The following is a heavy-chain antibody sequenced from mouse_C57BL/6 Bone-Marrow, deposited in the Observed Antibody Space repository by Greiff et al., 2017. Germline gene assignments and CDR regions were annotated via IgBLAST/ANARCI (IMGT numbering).Heavy chain of an antibody. CDR3: ARWVTYYFDY. D-gene: IGHD2-1*01. CDR1: GYTFTSYW. CDR2: IPPNSGST. Sequence: QVQLQQPGAELVKPGASVKLSCKASGYTFTSYWMHWVKQRPGQGLEWIGMIPPNSGSTNYNEKCKSKATLTVDKSSSTAYMQLSSLTSEDSAVYYCARWVTYYFDYWGQGTTLTVSS. V-gene: IGHV1-64*01. J-gene: IGHJ2*01.